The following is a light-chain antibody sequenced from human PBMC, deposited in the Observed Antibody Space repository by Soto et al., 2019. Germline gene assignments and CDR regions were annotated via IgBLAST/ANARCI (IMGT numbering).Light chain of an antibody. Sequence: QSALTQPASVSGSPGQSITISCTGTSRDVGGYNYVSWYQQHPGKAPTLMIYDVSNRPSGVSNRFSGSKSGNTASLTISGLQAEDEADYYCSSYTSSSTPHVVFGGGTKLTVL. CDR2: DVS. V-gene: IGLV2-14*01. J-gene: IGLJ2*01. CDR3: SSYTSSSTPHVV. CDR1: SRDVGGYNY.